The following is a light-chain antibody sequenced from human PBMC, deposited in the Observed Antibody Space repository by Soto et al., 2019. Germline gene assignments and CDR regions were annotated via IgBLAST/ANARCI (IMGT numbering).Light chain of an antibody. CDR3: CSYAGNMRG. CDR1: SSDIGGYNV. Sequence: QSALTQPASVSGSPGQSITISCTGTSSDIGGYNVVSWYQQLPGKAPKLIIYKVSERPSEISSRFSGSKSGNTASLTISGLQTEDEADYDCCSYAGNMRGFGGGTKGTVL. J-gene: IGLJ3*02. CDR2: KVS. V-gene: IGLV2-23*02.